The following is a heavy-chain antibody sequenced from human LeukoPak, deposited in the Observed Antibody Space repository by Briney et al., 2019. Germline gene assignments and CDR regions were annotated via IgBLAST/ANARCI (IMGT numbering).Heavy chain of an antibody. Sequence: GGSLRLSCAASGFIFSDYQMSWIRQAPGKGLEWVSCISGDGNTIFYTDSVKGRSTISRDNAKNSLYLQMNNLRAEDTAMYYCARYPRGLDYWGQGALVTVSS. CDR1: GFIFSDYQ. CDR3: ARYPRGLDY. CDR2: ISGDGNTI. D-gene: IGHD3-10*01. V-gene: IGHV3-11*01. J-gene: IGHJ4*02.